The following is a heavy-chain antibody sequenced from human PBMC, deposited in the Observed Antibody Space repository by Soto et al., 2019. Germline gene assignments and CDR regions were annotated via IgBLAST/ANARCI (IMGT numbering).Heavy chain of an antibody. D-gene: IGHD2-8*01. CDR1: GASISNTDW. CDR2: VHHSGDT. Sequence: PXATLSLTCTVSGASISNTDWWHWVRQPPGKGLEWIGEVHHSGDTNYNPSLKSRVTMSVDKSKNQFSLMLTSVTAADTAVYYCAKWHPLNPWGQRTLVTVSS. CDR3: AKWHPLNP. J-gene: IGHJ5*02. V-gene: IGHV4-4*02.